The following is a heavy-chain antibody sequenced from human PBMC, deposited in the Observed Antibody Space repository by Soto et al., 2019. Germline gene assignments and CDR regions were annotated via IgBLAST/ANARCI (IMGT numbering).Heavy chain of an antibody. J-gene: IGHJ4*02. D-gene: IGHD5-18*01. V-gene: IGHV1-24*01. CDR1: GYTLTELS. CDR3: ATDRDGDTATDY. Sequence: ASVKVSCKVSGYTLTELSMHWVRQAPGKGLEWMGGFDPEDGETIYAQKFQGRVTMTEDTSTDTAYMELSSLRSEDTAVYYCATDRDGDTATDYWGKGTLVTVSS. CDR2: FDPEDGET.